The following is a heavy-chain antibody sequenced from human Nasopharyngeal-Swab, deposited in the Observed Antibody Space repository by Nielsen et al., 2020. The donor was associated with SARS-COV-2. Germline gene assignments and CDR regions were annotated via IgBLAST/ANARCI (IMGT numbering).Heavy chain of an antibody. CDR1: GFTFSSYA. V-gene: IGHV3-23*01. CDR3: AKNAYYDFWSYGTY. Sequence: GESLMISCAASGFTFSSYAMSWVRQAPGKGLEWVSAISGSGGSTYYADSVKGRFTISRDNSKNTLYLQMNSLRAEDTAVYYCAKNAYYDFWSYGTYWGQGTLVTVSS. CDR2: ISGSGGST. J-gene: IGHJ4*02. D-gene: IGHD3-3*01.